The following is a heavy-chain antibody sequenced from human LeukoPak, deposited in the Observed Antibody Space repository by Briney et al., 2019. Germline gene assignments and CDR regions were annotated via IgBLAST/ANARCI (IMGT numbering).Heavy chain of an antibody. CDR3: AVSTRGYSSGGWFDP. J-gene: IGHJ5*02. Sequence: SETLSLTCTVSGGSVSSSDYYWGWIRQPPGKGLEWIGSIYYSGSTYYKPSLKSRVTISLDTPKKQFSLKLSSVTAADTAVYYCAVSTRGYSSGGWFDPWGQGTLVTVSS. V-gene: IGHV4-39*01. CDR2: IYYSGST. CDR1: GGSVSSSDYY. D-gene: IGHD6-19*01.